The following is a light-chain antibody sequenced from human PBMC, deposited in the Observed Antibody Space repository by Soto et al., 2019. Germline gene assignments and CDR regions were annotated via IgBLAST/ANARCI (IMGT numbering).Light chain of an antibody. CDR3: AAWDDSLNVPVYV. CDR1: SSNIGSNT. J-gene: IGLJ1*01. V-gene: IGLV1-44*01. CDR2: SNN. Sequence: QSVLTQPPSASGTRGQRVTISCSGSSSNIGSNTVNWYQQLPGTAPKLLIYSNNQRPSGVPDRFSGSKSGTSASLAISGLQSEDEADFYCAAWDDSLNVPVYVFGTGTKVTVL.